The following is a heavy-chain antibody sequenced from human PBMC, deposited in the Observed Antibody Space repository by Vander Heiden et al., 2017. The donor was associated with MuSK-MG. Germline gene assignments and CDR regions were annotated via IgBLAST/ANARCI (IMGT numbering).Heavy chain of an antibody. CDR2: ISGSGSST. CDR3: AKDRADYYDTPSDY. Sequence: EVQLLESGGGLVQPGGSLRLPCAASGFTFNNYAISWVRQAPGKGLEWVSGISGSGSSTYYADSVKGRFSISRDNSKNTLYLQMNSLRAEDTAVYYCAKDRADYYDTPSDYWGQGNLVTVSS. J-gene: IGHJ4*02. V-gene: IGHV3-23*01. CDR1: GFTFNNYA. D-gene: IGHD3-22*01.